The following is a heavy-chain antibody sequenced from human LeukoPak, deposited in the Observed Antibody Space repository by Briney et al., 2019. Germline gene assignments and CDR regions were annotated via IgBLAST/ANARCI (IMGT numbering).Heavy chain of an antibody. V-gene: IGHV4-39*01. D-gene: IGHD3-16*01. Sequence: SETLSLTCSVSGGYISTSNYYWGWIRQPPGKGLEWIGTIYYSGRTYYNPALQSRVTISLDTSLNQLSLQVRSVTVVDTAVYYCARFFYYDASLPPYWGQGTLVTVS. CDR1: GGYISTSNYY. CDR3: ARFFYYDASLPPY. J-gene: IGHJ4*02. CDR2: IYYSGRT.